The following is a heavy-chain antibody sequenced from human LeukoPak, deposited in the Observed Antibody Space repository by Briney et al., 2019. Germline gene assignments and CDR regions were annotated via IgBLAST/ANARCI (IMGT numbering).Heavy chain of an antibody. CDR2: INPNSGGT. J-gene: IGHJ5*02. V-gene: IGHV1-2*02. D-gene: IGHD4-17*01. CDR3: ARVRLPLVWFDP. CDR1: GYTFTGYY. Sequence: ASVKVSCKASGYTFTGYYMHWVRQAPGQGLEWMGWINPNSGGTNYARKFQGRVTMTRDTSISTAYMELSRLRSDDTAVYYCARVRLPLVWFDPWGQGTLVTVSS.